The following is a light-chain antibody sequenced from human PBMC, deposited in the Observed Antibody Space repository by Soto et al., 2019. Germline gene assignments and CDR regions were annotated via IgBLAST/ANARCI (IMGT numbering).Light chain of an antibody. J-gene: IGKJ4*01. CDR1: QGISNW. CDR3: QQANSFLLT. Sequence: DIQMTQSPSSVSASVGDRVTITCRASQGISNWLAWYQQKPGKAPKLLIYAASGLQRGVPSRFSGSGFGTDFTLTISSLQPEDFATYYCQQANSFLLTLGGGTKVDIK. CDR2: AAS. V-gene: IGKV1-12*01.